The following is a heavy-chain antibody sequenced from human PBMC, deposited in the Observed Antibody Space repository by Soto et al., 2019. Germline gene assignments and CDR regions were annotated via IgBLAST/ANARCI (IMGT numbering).Heavy chain of an antibody. V-gene: IGHV1-69*01. CDR1: GGTFSNFA. CDR2: IVPVFRAP. J-gene: IGHJ4*02. CDR3: TGWAGHCSRAYRYTAFDY. Sequence: QVQLVQSGAEVKKPGSSVKVACKTSGGTFSNFAISWVRQAPGQGLEWMGGIVPVFRAPHYAQKFQGRVTITADESTSTAYMELSSLKSDDTALYYCTGWAGHCSRAYRYTAFDYWGQGTQVTVSS. D-gene: IGHD2-2*01.